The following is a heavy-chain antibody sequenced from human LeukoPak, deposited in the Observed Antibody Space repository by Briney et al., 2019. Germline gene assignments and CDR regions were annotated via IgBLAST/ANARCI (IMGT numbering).Heavy chain of an antibody. CDR1: GGSISSYY. CDR3: ARDRISYYDSSGYYHDY. J-gene: IGHJ4*02. Sequence: SETLSLTCTVSGGSISSYYWSWIRQPAGKGLEWIGRIYTSGSTNYNPSLKSRVTMSVDTSKNQFSLKLSSVTAADTAVYYCARDRISYYDSSGYYHDYWGQGTLVTVSS. V-gene: IGHV4-4*07. CDR2: IYTSGST. D-gene: IGHD3-22*01.